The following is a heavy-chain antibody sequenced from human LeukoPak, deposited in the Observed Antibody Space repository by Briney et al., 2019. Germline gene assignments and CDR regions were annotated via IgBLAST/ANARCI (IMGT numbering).Heavy chain of an antibody. CDR1: GFTVSSNY. CDR3: AIDSSGYTVSFDY. J-gene: IGHJ4*02. V-gene: IGHV3-53*01. D-gene: IGHD3-22*01. Sequence: PGGSLRLSCAASGFTVSSNYMSWVRQAPGKGLEGVSVIYSGGSTYYADSVKGRFTISRDNSKNTLYLQMNSLRAEDTAVYYCAIDSSGYTVSFDYWGQGTLVTVSS. CDR2: IYSGGST.